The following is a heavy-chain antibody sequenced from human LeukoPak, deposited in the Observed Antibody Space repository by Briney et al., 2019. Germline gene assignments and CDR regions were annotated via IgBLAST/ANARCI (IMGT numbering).Heavy chain of an antibody. CDR2: IYYSGST. V-gene: IGHV4-59*01. CDR1: GGSISSYY. D-gene: IGHD6-19*01. Sequence: SETLSLTCTVSGGSISSYYWSWIRQPPGKGLEWIGYIYYSGSTNYNPSLKSRVTISVDTSKNQFSLKLSSVTAADTAVYYCARVGIAVAGTKENWFDPWGQGTLVTVSS. CDR3: ARVGIAVAGTKENWFDP. J-gene: IGHJ5*02.